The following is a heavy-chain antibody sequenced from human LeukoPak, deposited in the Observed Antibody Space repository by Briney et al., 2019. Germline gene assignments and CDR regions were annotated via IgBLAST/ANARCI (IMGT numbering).Heavy chain of an antibody. J-gene: IGHJ4*02. CDR3: ATASAETGTFVY. Sequence: GGSLRLSCVASGFTFSSYWMHWVRQTPGKGPVWVSRTSSDGTSATYADSVRGQFTISRDNAKNTVYLQMNSLRVEDTAVYYCATASAETGTFVYWGQGTLVTVSS. CDR1: GFTFSSYW. V-gene: IGHV3-74*01. CDR2: TSSDGTSA. D-gene: IGHD6-19*01.